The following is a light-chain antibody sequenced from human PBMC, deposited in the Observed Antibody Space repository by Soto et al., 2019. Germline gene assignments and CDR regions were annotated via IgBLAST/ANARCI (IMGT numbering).Light chain of an antibody. CDR3: SSYTTSSTLV. Sequence: QSVLTQPASVSGSPGQSITISCTGTSSDVGDYNYVSWYQHHPGKAPKLMIYEVSNRPSGVSNRFSDSKSANTASLTISGLQAEDEADYYCSSYTTSSTLVFGTGTKVTVL. J-gene: IGLJ1*01. CDR1: SSDVGDYNY. V-gene: IGLV2-14*01. CDR2: EVS.